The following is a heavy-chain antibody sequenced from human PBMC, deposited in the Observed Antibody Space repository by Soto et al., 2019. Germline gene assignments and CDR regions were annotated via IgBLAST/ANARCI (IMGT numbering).Heavy chain of an antibody. V-gene: IGHV3-23*01. Sequence: EVQLLESGGGLVQPGGSLRLSCAASGFTFSSYAMSWVRQAPGKGLEWVSAISGSGGSTYYADSVKGRFTISRDNSKNPRYLQMNSLRAEDTAVYYCAKDPAGLVQDIDYWGQGTLVTVSS. CDR1: GFTFSSYA. CDR3: AKDPAGLVQDIDY. D-gene: IGHD6-19*01. CDR2: ISGSGGST. J-gene: IGHJ4*02.